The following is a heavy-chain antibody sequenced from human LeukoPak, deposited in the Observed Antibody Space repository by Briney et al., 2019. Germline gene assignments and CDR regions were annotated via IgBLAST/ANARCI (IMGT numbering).Heavy chain of an antibody. Sequence: GGSLRLSCSVSGFTFSNYFMHWVRQAPGEGLGWVSRINGDGTSTIYADSVKGRFTISRDNAKNTLYLQMNSLRAEDTAIYYCTRRVDSTRWFDPWGQGTLVSVSS. J-gene: IGHJ5*02. D-gene: IGHD1-1*01. CDR1: GFTFSNYF. V-gene: IGHV3-74*01. CDR2: INGDGTST. CDR3: TRRVDSTRWFDP.